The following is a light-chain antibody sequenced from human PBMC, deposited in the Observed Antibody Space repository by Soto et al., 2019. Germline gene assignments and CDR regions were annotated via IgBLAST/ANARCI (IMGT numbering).Light chain of an antibody. Sequence: QSALTQPASVSASPGQSITISCIGTSSEVGGYDSVSWYQQHPGRAPKAIIYEVYYRPSGVSDRFSGSKSGNTASLTISAVQPEDEADYFCCSYTDTSGRVFGGGTKLTVL. V-gene: IGLV2-14*01. CDR3: CSYTDTSGRV. CDR2: EVY. CDR1: SSEVGGYDS. J-gene: IGLJ3*02.